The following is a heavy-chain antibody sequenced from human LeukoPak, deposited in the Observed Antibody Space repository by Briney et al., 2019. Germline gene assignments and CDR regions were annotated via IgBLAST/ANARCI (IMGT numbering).Heavy chain of an antibody. J-gene: IGHJ4*02. CDR1: GDSVSSNIAA. CDR2: TYYRSKWYN. Sequence: SQTLSLTSAISGDSVSSNIAAWNWTRQSPSRGLEWLGRTYYRSKWYNDYAVSVKSRITSNPDTSKNQLSLQLHSVTPEDTAVYYCARVAGRDCSSTSCPIDYWGQGTLVTVSS. CDR3: ARVAGRDCSSTSCPIDY. V-gene: IGHV6-1*01. D-gene: IGHD2-2*01.